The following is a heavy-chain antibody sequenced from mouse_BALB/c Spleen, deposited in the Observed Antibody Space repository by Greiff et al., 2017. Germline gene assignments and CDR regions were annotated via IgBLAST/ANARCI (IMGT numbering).Heavy chain of an antibody. CDR1: GFTFSDYY. V-gene: IGHV5-4*02. J-gene: IGHJ3*01. Sequence: EVMLVESGGGLVKPGGSLKLSCAASGFTFSDYYMYWVRQTPEKRLEWVATISDGGSYTYYPDSVKGRFTISRDNAKNNLYLQMSSLKSEDTAMYYCARGRWLLREDWFAYWGQGTLVTVSA. CDR2: ISDGGSYT. CDR3: ARGRWLLREDWFAY. D-gene: IGHD2-3*01.